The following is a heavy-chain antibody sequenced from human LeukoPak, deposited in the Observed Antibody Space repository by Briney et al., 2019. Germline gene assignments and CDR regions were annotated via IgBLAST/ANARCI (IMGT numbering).Heavy chain of an antibody. D-gene: IGHD6-13*01. CDR3: ARDLDSSSSYYFDY. CDR1: GFTFSSYG. Sequence: GGSLRLSCAASGFTFSSYGMHWVRQAPGKGLEWVAVISYDGSNKYYADSVKGRFTISRDNSKNTLYLQMNSLRAEDTAVYYCARDLDSSSSYYFDYWGQGTLVTVSS. J-gene: IGHJ4*02. V-gene: IGHV3-30*03. CDR2: ISYDGSNK.